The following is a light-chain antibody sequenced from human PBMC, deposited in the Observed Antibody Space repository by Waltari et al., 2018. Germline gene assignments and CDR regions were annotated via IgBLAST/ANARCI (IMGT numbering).Light chain of an antibody. Sequence: QSALTQPASVSGSPGQSITISCTGTSSYVVSYTYVSWSQQHPGKAPKLMIYDVSNRPSGVANRFSGSKSGNTASLTISGLQAEDEADYYCSSYTSSSTLWVFGGGTKLTVL. CDR2: DVS. CDR1: SSYVVSYTY. V-gene: IGLV2-14*03. J-gene: IGLJ3*02. CDR3: SSYTSSSTLWV.